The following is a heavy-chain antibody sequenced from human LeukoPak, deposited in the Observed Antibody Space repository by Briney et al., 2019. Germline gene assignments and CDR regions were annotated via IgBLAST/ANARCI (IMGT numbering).Heavy chain of an antibody. CDR2: INPNSGGT. Sequence: ASVKVSCKASGYTFTGYYMHWVRQAPGQGLEWMGWINPNSGGTNYAQKFQGRVTMTRDTSISTAYMELSRLRSDDTAVYYCATHLGYCSSTSCPHPYFDYWGQGTLVTVSS. CDR1: GYTFTGYY. J-gene: IGHJ4*02. D-gene: IGHD2-2*01. V-gene: IGHV1-2*02. CDR3: ATHLGYCSSTSCPHPYFDY.